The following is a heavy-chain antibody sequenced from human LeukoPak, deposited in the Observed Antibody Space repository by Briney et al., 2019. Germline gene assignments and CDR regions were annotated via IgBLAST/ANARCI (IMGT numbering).Heavy chain of an antibody. CDR3: ARQAGYSYGHVGYYFDS. J-gene: IGHJ4*02. Sequence: PSETLSLTCTVSGGSISSSSYYWVWIRQPPGKGLEWIGSIFYSGSTYYNPSLKSRVTISLDTSKNQFSLKLSSVTAADTAMYYCARQAGYSYGHVGYYFDSWGQGTLVTVSS. D-gene: IGHD5-18*01. CDR2: IFYSGST. V-gene: IGHV4-39*01. CDR1: GGSISSSSYY.